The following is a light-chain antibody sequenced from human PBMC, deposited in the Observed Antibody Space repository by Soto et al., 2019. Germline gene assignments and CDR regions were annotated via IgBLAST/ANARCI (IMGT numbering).Light chain of an antibody. J-gene: IGKJ1*01. CDR2: DAS. V-gene: IGKV1-5*01. CDR1: QNINNW. CDR3: QQYTSFWT. Sequence: DIQMTQSPSTLSASVGDRVTITCRASQNINNWLAWYQQRAGRAPEVLIYDASILGSGVPSRFSGSGSGTEFTLTISSLQADDFATYYCQQYTSFWTFGQGTKVEI.